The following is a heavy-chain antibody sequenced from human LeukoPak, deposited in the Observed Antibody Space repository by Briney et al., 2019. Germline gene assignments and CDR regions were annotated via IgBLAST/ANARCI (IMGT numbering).Heavy chain of an antibody. D-gene: IGHD5-18*01. J-gene: IGHJ2*01. V-gene: IGHV3-66*01. CDR3: ARDVGYSYGPYWYFDL. CDR2: IYSGGST. CDR1: GFTVSSNY. Sequence: GGSLRLSCAASGFTVSSNYMSWVRQAPGKGLEWVSVIYSGGSTYYADSVKGRFTISRDNSKNTLHLQMNSPRAEDTAVYYCARDVGYSYGPYWYFDLWGRGTLVTVSS.